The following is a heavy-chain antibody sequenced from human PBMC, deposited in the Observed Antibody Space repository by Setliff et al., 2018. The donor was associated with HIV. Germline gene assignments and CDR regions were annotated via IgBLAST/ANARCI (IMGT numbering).Heavy chain of an antibody. CDR3: VTGVGTSSVDY. D-gene: IGHD3-22*01. CDR2: IKSKADGGTT. Sequence: GGSLRLSCEASGFRVADTYMAWVRQAPGKGLEWVGRIKSKADGGTTDYAAPVKGRFTISRDDSKRMVYLQMNSLTSEDTAVYYCVTGVGTSSVDYWGQGTMVTVSS. CDR1: GFRVADTY. J-gene: IGHJ4*02. V-gene: IGHV3-15*01.